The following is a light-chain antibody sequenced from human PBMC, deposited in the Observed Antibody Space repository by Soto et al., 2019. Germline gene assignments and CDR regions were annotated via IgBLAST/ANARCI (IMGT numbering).Light chain of an antibody. CDR2: DAS. J-gene: IGKJ2*01. V-gene: IGKV1-33*01. CDR1: RDISVY. CDR3: QQYDNLPPYT. Sequence: DIQMTQSPSSLSASLGDRVTITCQASRDISVYLNWYQQKPGIPPKLIVYDASNLQTGVPSRFSGSGSGTHFSFTISSLQPEDIATYYCQQYDNLPPYTFGQGTTLEIK.